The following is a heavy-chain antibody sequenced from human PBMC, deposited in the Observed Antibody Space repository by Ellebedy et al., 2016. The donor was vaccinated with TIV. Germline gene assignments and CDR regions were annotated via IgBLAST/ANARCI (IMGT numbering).Heavy chain of an antibody. CDR3: ARAVGAGINWFDL. V-gene: IGHV4/OR15-8*01. CDR1: GGAMNNVTL. CDR2: VYKSGAS. J-gene: IGHJ5*02. Sequence: MPSETLSLTCAVSGGAMNNVTLLTCIRQPPGKGLEWIGEVYKSGASKYNPSLRSRVTISVHTSKNQFSLKLSSVTEADTAVYYCARAVGAGINWFDLWGQGSLVTVSS. D-gene: IGHD1-14*01.